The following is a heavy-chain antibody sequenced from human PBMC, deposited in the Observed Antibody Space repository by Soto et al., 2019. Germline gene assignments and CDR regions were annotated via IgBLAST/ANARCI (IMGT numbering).Heavy chain of an antibody. D-gene: IGHD3-3*02. CDR2: INAGSGNT. J-gene: IGHJ3*02. V-gene: IGHV1-3*01. CDR1: GYTFSAYT. CDR3: ARDTETLGPRANDALDI. Sequence: QAQLVQSGAEMKKPGASVKVSCKATGYTFSAYTMNWVRQAPGQSLKWMGWINAGSGNTKYSQNFQGRVSITRDTSASTVYMELTGLTSEDTAVYYCARDTETLGPRANDALDIWSQGTMVTVSS.